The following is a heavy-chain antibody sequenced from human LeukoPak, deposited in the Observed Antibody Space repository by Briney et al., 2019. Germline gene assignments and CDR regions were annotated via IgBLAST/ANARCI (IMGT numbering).Heavy chain of an antibody. CDR3: ACSGYNTYDRKLDY. V-gene: IGHV4-4*07. J-gene: IGHJ4*02. D-gene: IGHD3-22*01. CDR2: IYTSGST. CDR1: GGSISSYY. Sequence: PSETLSLTCTVSGGSISSYYWSWLRQPAGKGLEWIGRIYTSGSTNYNPSLKSRVTMSVDTSKNQFSLKLSSVTAADTAVYYCACSGYNTYDRKLDYWGQGTLVTVSS.